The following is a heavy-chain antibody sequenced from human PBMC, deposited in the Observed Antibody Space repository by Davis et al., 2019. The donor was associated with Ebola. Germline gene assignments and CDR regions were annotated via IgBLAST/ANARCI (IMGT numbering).Heavy chain of an antibody. V-gene: IGHV1-69*04. CDR1: GGTFSSYT. CDR3: ARELIVIMAAAGTGAGDYYYYGMDV. CDR2: IIPILGIA. Sequence: AASVKVSCKASGGTFSSYTINWVRQAPGQGLEWMGRIIPILGIANYAQKFQGRVTMTRDTSTSTVYMELSSLRSEDTAVYYCARELIVIMAAAGTGAGDYYYYGMDVWGQGTTVTVSS. D-gene: IGHD6-13*01. J-gene: IGHJ6*02.